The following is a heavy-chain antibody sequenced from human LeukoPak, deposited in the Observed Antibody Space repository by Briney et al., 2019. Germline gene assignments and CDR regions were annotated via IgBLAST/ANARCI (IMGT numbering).Heavy chain of an antibody. CDR3: ATSIVGLTYDEHFQH. Sequence: GSLRLSCAASGFAVSSNHMNWVRQAPGKGLEWVSVIFNGGSTYYADSVKGRFTISRDNFKNTLYLQMNSLRAEDTAVYYCATSIVGLTYDEHFQHWGQGTLVTVSS. D-gene: IGHD1-26*01. V-gene: IGHV3-53*01. CDR1: GFAVSSNH. J-gene: IGHJ1*01. CDR2: IFNGGST.